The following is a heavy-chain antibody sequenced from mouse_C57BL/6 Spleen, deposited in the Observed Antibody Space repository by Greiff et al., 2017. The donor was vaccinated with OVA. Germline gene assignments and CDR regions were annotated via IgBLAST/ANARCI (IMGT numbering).Heavy chain of an antibody. CDR1: GYTFTSYW. CDR2: IDPSDSYT. CDR3: ARGEWFAY. J-gene: IGHJ3*01. Sequence: QVQLQQPGAELVKPGASVKLSCKASGYTFTSYWMQWVKQRPGQGLEWIGEIDPSDSYTNYNQKFKGKATLTVDKSSSPAYMQLSSLTSEDSAVYYCARGEWFAYWGQGTLVTVSA. V-gene: IGHV1-50*01.